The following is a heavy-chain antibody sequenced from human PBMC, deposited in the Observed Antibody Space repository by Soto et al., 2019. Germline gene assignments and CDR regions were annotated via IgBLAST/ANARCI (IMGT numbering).Heavy chain of an antibody. D-gene: IGHD2-2*01. CDR3: ARASTSLSYFDY. V-gene: IGHV3-48*01. CDR2: ISSSSNSI. Sequence: PGGSLRLSCAASGFTFSSYWMHWVRQAPGKGLVWISHISSSSNSINYADSVKGRFTISRDNAKNTLYLQMNSLRAEDTAVYYCARASTSLSYFDYWGEGTLVTVSS. J-gene: IGHJ4*02. CDR1: GFTFSSYW.